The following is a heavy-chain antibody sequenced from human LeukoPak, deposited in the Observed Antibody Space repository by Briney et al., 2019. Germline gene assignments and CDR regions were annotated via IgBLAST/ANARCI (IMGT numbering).Heavy chain of an antibody. CDR1: GYTFTSYD. CDR3: ARDSSGWYTLFDY. CDR2: MNPNSGNT. J-gene: IGHJ4*02. D-gene: IGHD6-19*01. V-gene: IGHV1-8*01. Sequence: GASVKVSCKTSGYTFTSYDINWVRQATGQGLEWMGWMNPNSGNTGYAQKFQGRVTMTRNTSISTAYMELSSLRSEDTAVHYCARDSSGWYTLFDYWGQGTLVTVSS.